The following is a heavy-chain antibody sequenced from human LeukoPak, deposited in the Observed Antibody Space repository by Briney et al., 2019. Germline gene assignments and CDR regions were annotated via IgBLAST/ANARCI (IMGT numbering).Heavy chain of an antibody. J-gene: IGHJ5*02. CDR1: GYTFTSYY. V-gene: IGHV1-46*01. CDR2: INPSGGST. CDR3: ARAVDRPLDP. Sequence: ASVKVSCKASGYTFTSYYMHWGRQAPGQGVVWMGIINPSGGSTSYAQKFQGRVTMTRDTSTSTVYMELSSLRSEETAVYSCARAVDRPLDPWGQGTLVTVSS.